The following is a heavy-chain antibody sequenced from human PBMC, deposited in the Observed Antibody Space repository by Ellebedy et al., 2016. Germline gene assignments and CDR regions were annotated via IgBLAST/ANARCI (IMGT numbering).Heavy chain of an antibody. CDR2: IKRKSDGGEI. V-gene: IGHV3-15*07. D-gene: IGHD3-10*01. Sequence: GESLKISCAASGFTFSFAWMNWVRQAPGKGLEWVGRIKRKSDGGEIIYAAAVEGRFTISRDDSRSMLYLQMNSLKTEDTAVYYCRHFSSYYGLDVWGQGTTVTVSS. CDR1: GFTFSFAW. J-gene: IGHJ6*02. CDR3: RHFSSYYGLDV.